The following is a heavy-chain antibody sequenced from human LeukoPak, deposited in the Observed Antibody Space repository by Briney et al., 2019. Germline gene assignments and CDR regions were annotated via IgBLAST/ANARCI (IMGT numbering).Heavy chain of an antibody. J-gene: IGHJ6*03. CDR3: ARDLDSSYYDFWSGYYPSYYYYMDV. V-gene: IGHV3-9*01. CDR2: ISWNSGSI. Sequence: GGSLRLSCAASGFTFDDYFMHWVRQAPGKGLEWVSGISWNSGSIGYADSVKGRFTISRDNAKNSLYLQMNSLRAEDTAVYYCARDLDSSYYDFWSGYYPSYYYYMDVWGKGTTVTVSS. CDR1: GFTFDDYF. D-gene: IGHD3-3*01.